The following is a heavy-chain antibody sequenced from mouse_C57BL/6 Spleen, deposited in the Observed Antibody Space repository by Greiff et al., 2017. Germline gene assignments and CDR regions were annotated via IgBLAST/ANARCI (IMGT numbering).Heavy chain of an antibody. J-gene: IGHJ3*01. CDR2: INPGSGGT. CDR1: GYAFTNYL. CDR3: AVSKAGFAY. Sequence: VQLQQSGAELVRPGTSVKVSCKASGYAFTNYLIEWVKQRPGQGLEWIGVINPGSGGTNYNEKFKGKATLTADKSSSTAYMPRSSLTSEDSAVYFCAVSKAGFAYGGQGTLVTVSA. V-gene: IGHV1-54*01. D-gene: IGHD1-3*01.